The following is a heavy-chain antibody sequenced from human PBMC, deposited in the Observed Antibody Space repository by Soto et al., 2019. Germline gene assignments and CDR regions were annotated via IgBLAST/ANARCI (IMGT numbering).Heavy chain of an antibody. CDR2: ISAYNGNT. V-gene: IGHV1-18*01. CDR3: ARDMVDDERRTYYYYYGMDV. D-gene: IGHD3-10*01. J-gene: IGHJ6*02. Sequence: GASVKVSCKASGYTFTSYGISWVRQAPGQGLEWMGWISAYNGNTNYAQKLQGRVTMTTDTSTSTAYMELRSLRSDDTAVYYCARDMVDDERRTYYYYYGMDVWGQGTTVTVSS. CDR1: GYTFTSYG.